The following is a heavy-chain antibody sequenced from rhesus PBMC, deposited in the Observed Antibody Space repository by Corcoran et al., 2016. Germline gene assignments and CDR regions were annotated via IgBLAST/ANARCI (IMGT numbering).Heavy chain of an antibody. J-gene: IGHJ4*01. CDR3: ARVGTYWSDFDY. CDR2: LYSSIGTP. Sequence: QVKLQESGPGLVKPLETLSLTCAVAGGSISGGYYYWSWIRQPPGKGLEWIGVLYSSIGTPYYTPSLKSRVTISKDTSKNQFSLKLSSVTAADTAVYYCARVGTYWSDFDYWGQGGLVTVSS. V-gene: IGHV4S12*01. CDR1: GGSISGGYYY. D-gene: IGHD3-22*01.